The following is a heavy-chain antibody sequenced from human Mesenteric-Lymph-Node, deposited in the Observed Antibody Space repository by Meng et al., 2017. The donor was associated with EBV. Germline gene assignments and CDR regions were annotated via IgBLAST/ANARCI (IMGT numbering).Heavy chain of an antibody. Sequence: QWQVVLSGSGLKKPGASVNVSCKAFGFIFTDYASNWGRRAPRQGLEWMGWINTNTENPTCAQGFSGRCVFSLDTSVSTAYLELSSLKTADTAVYYCARGYGGNPPLDSWGQGTLVTVSS. CDR3: ARGYGGNPPLDS. J-gene: IGHJ4*02. D-gene: IGHD4-23*01. CDR2: INTNTENP. V-gene: IGHV7-4-1*02. CDR1: GFIFTDYA.